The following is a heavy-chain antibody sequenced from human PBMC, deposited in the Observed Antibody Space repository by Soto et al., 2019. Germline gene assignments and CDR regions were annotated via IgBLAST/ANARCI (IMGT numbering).Heavy chain of an antibody. J-gene: IGHJ4*02. V-gene: IGHV3-23*01. CDR3: AKHYYGPEH. Sequence: EVQLLESGGGLVQPGGSLRLSCAASGFTFTNYAMTWVRQAPGKGLEWVSRISGSSGNTYYSDSVKGRFSVSRDSSKNTLYLQMSSLRAEDTAVYYCAKHYYGPEHWGQGTRVTVSS. CDR1: GFTFTNYA. CDR2: ISGSSGNT. D-gene: IGHD3-10*01.